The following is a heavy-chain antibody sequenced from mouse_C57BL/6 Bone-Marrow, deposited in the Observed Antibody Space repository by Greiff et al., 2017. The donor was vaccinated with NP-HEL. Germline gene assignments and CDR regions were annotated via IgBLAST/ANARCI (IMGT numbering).Heavy chain of an antibody. V-gene: IGHV7-3*01. CDR3: ARLHYYGSSSYAMDY. J-gene: IGHJ4*01. D-gene: IGHD1-1*01. CDR2: IRNKANGYTT. Sequence: EVHLVESGGGLVQPGGSLSLSCAASGFTFTDYYMSWVRQPPGKALEWLGFIRNKANGYTTEYSASVKGRFTISRDNSQSILYLQMNALRAEDSATYYCARLHYYGSSSYAMDYWGQGTSVTVSS. CDR1: GFTFTDYY.